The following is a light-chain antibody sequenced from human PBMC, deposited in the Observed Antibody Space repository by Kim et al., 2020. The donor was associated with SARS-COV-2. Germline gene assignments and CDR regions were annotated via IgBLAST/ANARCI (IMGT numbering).Light chain of an antibody. V-gene: IGLV2-8*01. CDR1: SSDIGANNY. Sequence: QSALTQPPSASGSPGQSVTISCTGTSSDIGANNYVSWYQQHPGKAPKVMIYEVSKRPSGVPDRFSGSKSGNTASLTVSGLQADDEADYYCCSYAGTNNVLFGGGTQLTVL. CDR2: EVS. CDR3: CSYAGTNNVL. J-gene: IGLJ2*01.